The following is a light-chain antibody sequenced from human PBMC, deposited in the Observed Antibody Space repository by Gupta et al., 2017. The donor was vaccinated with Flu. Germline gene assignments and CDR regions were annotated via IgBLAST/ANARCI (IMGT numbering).Light chain of an antibody. CDR2: LGS. J-gene: IGKJ1*01. CDR3: MQALQTPWT. CDR1: QTLLYSNGYNY. V-gene: IGKV2-28*01. Sequence: DIVMTQSPLSLPVTPGEPASISCRSSQTLLYSNGYNYLDWYLQKPGQSPQLLIYLGSNRASGVPDRFSGSGSGTDFTLKISRVEAEDVGIYYCMQALQTPWTFGQGTKMEI.